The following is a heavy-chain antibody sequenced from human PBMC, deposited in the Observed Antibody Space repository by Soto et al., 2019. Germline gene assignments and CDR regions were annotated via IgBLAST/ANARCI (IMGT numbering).Heavy chain of an antibody. D-gene: IGHD3-22*01. J-gene: IGHJ4*02. Sequence: ASVKVSCKASGNTVPNYAIHWVRQAPGQRLEWMGWINGGNGNTYYSEHFQGRVTFTKNSLYLQMNSLRVEDTAVYYCARPTYYYDSSGPPGYWGQGTLVTVSS. V-gene: IGHV1-3*01. CDR2: INGGNGNT. CDR3: ARPTYYYDSSGPPGY. CDR1: GNTVPNYA.